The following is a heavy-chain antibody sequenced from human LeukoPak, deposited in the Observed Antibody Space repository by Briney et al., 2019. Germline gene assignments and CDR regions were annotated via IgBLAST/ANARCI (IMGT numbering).Heavy chain of an antibody. CDR2: ISSTSTTI. Sequence: GGSLRLSCVASGFTFSSYSMNWVRQAPGKGLEGVSYISSTSTTIYYADSVEGRFTISRDNAENSLYLQMNSLRDEDTAVYYCARDPLYTMIRGVTVDYWGQGTLVTVSS. CDR1: GFTFSSYS. D-gene: IGHD3-10*01. J-gene: IGHJ4*02. V-gene: IGHV3-48*02. CDR3: ARDPLYTMIRGVTVDY.